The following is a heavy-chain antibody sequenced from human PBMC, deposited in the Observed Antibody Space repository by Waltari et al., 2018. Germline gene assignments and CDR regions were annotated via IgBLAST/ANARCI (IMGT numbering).Heavy chain of an antibody. CDR1: GGSFSGYY. V-gene: IGHV4-34*01. Sequence: QVQLQQWGAGLLNPSETLSLTCAVYGGSFSGYYWSWIRQPPGRGLEWIGELNHSGSTNYNRSLKSRVTRAVDTSKNQFSLKLSSVTAADTAVYYCARARPDIVVVPAALVADYWGQGTLVTVSS. CDR3: ARARPDIVVVPAALVADY. J-gene: IGHJ4*02. D-gene: IGHD2-2*01. CDR2: LNHSGST.